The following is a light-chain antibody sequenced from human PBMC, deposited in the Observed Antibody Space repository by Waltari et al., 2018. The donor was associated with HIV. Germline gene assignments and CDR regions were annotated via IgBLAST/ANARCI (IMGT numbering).Light chain of an antibody. CDR2: DVS. CDR1: TSDIGGYKY. J-gene: IGLJ2*01. CDR3: SSYTSTYVV. V-gene: IGLV2-14*03. Sequence: QSALTQPASVSGSPGQSITLSCTGTTSDIGGYKYVSWYQQHPGKAPKLMIYDVSNRPSGVSNRFSGSKSGNTASLTISGLQAEDEADYYCSSYTSTYVVFGGGTKLTVL.